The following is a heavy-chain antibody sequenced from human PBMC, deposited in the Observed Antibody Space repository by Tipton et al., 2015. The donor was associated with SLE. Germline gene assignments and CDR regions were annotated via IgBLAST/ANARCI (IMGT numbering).Heavy chain of an antibody. CDR1: GGSISTYY. Sequence: TLSLTCTVSGGSISTYYWNWIRQPPGMGLEWIGYIDQSGSAFLNPSLKSRVTLSIDRSGTQFSLKMRSVTVADTAVYFCARGPFSTSTYGMDVWGQGTTVTVS. CDR2: IDQSGSA. CDR3: ARGPFSTSTYGMDV. V-gene: IGHV4-59*12. D-gene: IGHD2/OR15-2a*01. J-gene: IGHJ6*02.